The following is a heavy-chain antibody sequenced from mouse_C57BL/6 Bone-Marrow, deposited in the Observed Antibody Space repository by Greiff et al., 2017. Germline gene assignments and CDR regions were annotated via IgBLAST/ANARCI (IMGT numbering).Heavy chain of an antibody. Sequence: QVQLQQSGPELVKPGASVKLSCKASGYTFTSYDINWVKQRPGQGLEWIGWIYPRDGSTKYNEKFKGKATLTVDTSSSTAYMELHSLTSEDSAVYFCSQGEIYYGPYYYAMDYWGQGTSVTVSS. CDR1: GYTFTSYD. CDR3: SQGEIYYGPYYYAMDY. D-gene: IGHD2-1*01. J-gene: IGHJ4*01. V-gene: IGHV1-85*01. CDR2: IYPRDGST.